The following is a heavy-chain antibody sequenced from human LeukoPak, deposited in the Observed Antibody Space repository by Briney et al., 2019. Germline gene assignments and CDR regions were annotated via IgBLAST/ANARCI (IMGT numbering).Heavy chain of an antibody. Sequence: GRSLRLSCAASGFTFSSYAMHWVRQAPGKGLEWVAVISYDGSNKYYADSVKGRFTISRDNSKNTLYLQMNSLRAEDTAVYYCARGDGYRDCFDYWGQGTLVTVSS. CDR3: ARGDGYRDCFDY. J-gene: IGHJ4*02. CDR2: ISYDGSNK. CDR1: GFTFSSYA. V-gene: IGHV3-30-3*01. D-gene: IGHD5-12*01.